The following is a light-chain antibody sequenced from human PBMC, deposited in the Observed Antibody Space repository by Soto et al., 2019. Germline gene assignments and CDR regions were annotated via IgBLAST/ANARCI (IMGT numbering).Light chain of an antibody. CDR2: GAS. CDR1: QSVSSN. Sequence: EIVMTQSPATLSVSPGERATLSCRASQSVSSNLAWYQQKPGQAPRLLIYGASTRATGIPARFSGSGSGTESTLTISSLQSEDFAVYYCQQYNNWLYTFGQGTKLELK. V-gene: IGKV3-15*01. CDR3: QQYNNWLYT. J-gene: IGKJ2*01.